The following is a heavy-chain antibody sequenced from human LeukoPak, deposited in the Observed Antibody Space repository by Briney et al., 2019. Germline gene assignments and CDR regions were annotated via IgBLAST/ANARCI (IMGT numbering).Heavy chain of an antibody. V-gene: IGHV3-30*01. CDR1: GFTFSSYA. CDR3: ARALVRYSSSWYYFDY. Sequence: GRSLRLSCAASGFTFSSYAMHWVRQAPGKGLEWVAVISYDGSNKYYADSVKGRFTNSRDNSNNTMYLQMNSLRAENTAVYYCARALVRYSSSWYYFDYWGQGTLVTVSS. J-gene: IGHJ4*02. CDR2: ISYDGSNK. D-gene: IGHD6-13*01.